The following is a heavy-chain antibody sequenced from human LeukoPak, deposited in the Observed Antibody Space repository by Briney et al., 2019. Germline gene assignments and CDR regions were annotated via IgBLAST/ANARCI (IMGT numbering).Heavy chain of an antibody. CDR3: ARSPILDY. D-gene: IGHD5-24*01. V-gene: IGHV3-30*11. CDR2: ISYDGSNK. J-gene: IGHJ4*02. CDR1: GFTFSSYA. Sequence: GGSLRLSCAASGFTFSSYALYWVRQAPGKGLEWVAVISYDGSNKYYADSVKGRFTISRDNSENTLYLQMNSLRAEDPAVYYCARSPILDYWGQGTLVTVSS.